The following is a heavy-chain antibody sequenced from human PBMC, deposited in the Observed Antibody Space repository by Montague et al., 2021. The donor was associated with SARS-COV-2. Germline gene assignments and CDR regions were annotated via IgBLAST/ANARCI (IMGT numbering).Heavy chain of an antibody. Sequence: SETLSLTCAVSGVSITSTNWGSLVRQPPGKGLEWIGEISYGGIATYNPALKSRATISMDRSRNLFSLKLSSVTAADTALYYCAGKVLTVPADYWGQGTLVTVS. CDR1: GVSITSTNW. J-gene: IGHJ4*02. CDR3: AGKVLTVPADY. V-gene: IGHV4-4*02. D-gene: IGHD4-11*01. CDR2: ISYGGIA.